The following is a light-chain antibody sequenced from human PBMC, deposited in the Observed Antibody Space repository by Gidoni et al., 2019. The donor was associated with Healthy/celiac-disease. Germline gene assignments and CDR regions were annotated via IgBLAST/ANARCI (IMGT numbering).Light chain of an antibody. CDR3: QAWDSSTVV. CDR1: KLGDKY. Sequence: SYELTQLPSVSVSPGQTASITCAGDKLGDKYACWYQQKPGQSPVLVISQDSKRPSGIPERFSGSNTGNTATLTISGTQAMDEADYYCQAWDSSTVVFGGGTKLTVL. V-gene: IGLV3-1*01. J-gene: IGLJ2*01. CDR2: QDS.